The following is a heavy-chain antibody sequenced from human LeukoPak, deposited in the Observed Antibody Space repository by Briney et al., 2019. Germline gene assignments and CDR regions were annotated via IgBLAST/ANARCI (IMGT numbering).Heavy chain of an antibody. Sequence: GGSLRLSCVASGFSFSDYYMSWIRQAPGKGLEWISYISSSSSSTNYADSVKGRFTISRDNPKNSLYLLMNSLRAEDTAMYYCARDFIHRSGQANYWGQGTLVTVSS. CDR2: ISSSSSST. D-gene: IGHD3-22*01. J-gene: IGHJ4*02. V-gene: IGHV3-11*05. CDR1: GFSFSDYY. CDR3: ARDFIHRSGQANY.